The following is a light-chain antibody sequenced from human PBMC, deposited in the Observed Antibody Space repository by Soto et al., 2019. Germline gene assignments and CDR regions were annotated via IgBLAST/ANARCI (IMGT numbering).Light chain of an antibody. CDR3: QQLNSYPLT. CDR2: AAS. Sequence: DIQMTQSPSTLSASVGDRVTITCRASQGISSYLAWYQQKPGKAPKLLIYAASTLQSGVPSRFSGSGSGTEFTLTISSLQPGDCATYYCQQLNSYPLTFGGGTKV. CDR1: QGISSY. J-gene: IGKJ4*01. V-gene: IGKV1-9*01.